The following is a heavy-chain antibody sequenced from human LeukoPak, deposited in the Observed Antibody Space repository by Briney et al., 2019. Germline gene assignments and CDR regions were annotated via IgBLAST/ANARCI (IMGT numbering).Heavy chain of an antibody. D-gene: IGHD3-10*01. CDR1: GYSFSDYP. V-gene: IGHV1-2*06. J-gene: IGHJ4*02. CDR2: INFNSGGT. CDR3: ARGGSGSGYLYYFDH. Sequence: ASVKVSCKASGYSFSDYPMHWVRQAPGQGLEWMGRINFNSGGTSYAQNFQGRVTMTRDTSINTACMELSGLTSDDTAVYYCARGGSGSGYLYYFDHWGQGTLVSVPS.